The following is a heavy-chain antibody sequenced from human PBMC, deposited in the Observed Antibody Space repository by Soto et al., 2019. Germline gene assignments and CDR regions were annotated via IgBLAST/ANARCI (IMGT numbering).Heavy chain of an antibody. J-gene: IGHJ6*02. CDR2: INPSGGST. CDR1: GYTFTSYY. V-gene: IGHV1-46*01. CDR3: ARGARVAAYYYGMDV. D-gene: IGHD6-13*01. Sequence: GASVKVSCKASGYTFTSYYMHWVRQASGQGLEWMGIINPSGGSTSYAQKFQGRVTMTRDTSTSTVYMELSSLRSEDTAVYYCARGARVAAYYYGMDVWGQGTTVTVSS.